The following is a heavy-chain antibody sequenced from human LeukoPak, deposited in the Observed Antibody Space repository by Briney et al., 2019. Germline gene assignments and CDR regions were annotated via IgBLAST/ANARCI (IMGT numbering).Heavy chain of an antibody. J-gene: IGHJ4*02. CDR1: GFTFDNYA. Sequence: GGSLRLSCAASGFTFDNYAMHWVRQAPGKGLEWVSLISCDGGSTYYADSVKGRFTISRDNSKNSLYLQMNSLRAEDTALYYCAKDKYSSSSGGLFDYWGQGTLVTVSS. D-gene: IGHD6-6*01. V-gene: IGHV3-43D*03. CDR3: AKDKYSSSSGGLFDY. CDR2: ISCDGGST.